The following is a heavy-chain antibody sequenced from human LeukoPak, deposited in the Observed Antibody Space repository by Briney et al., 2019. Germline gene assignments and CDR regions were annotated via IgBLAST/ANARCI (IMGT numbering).Heavy chain of an antibody. CDR1: GSTFSSYA. J-gene: IGHJ6*04. CDR2: ISGSGGST. CDR3: AKGCGFGELLSDYYGMDV. D-gene: IGHD3-10*01. V-gene: IGHV3-23*01. Sequence: PGGSLRLSCAASGSTFSSYAMSWVRQAPGKGLEWVSAISGSGGSTYYADSVKGRFTISRGNSKNTLYLQMNSLRAEDTAVYYCAKGCGFGELLSDYYGMDVWGKGTTVTVSS.